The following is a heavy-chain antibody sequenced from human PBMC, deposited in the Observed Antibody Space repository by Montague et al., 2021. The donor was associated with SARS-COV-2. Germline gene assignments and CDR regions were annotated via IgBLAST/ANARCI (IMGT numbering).Heavy chain of an antibody. J-gene: IGHJ3*01. CDR3: AREWGGYLPRVNALNF. CDR1: GDSVSSGSYY. Sequence: TLSLTCTVSGDSVSSGSYYWSWIRQPAGKGLEWIGRIYTSGSTNYNPSLKSRVTISVDTSKNQFSLKLSSVTAADTAVYFCAREWGGYLPRVNALNFWGQGTMVTVSS. CDR2: IYTSGST. V-gene: IGHV4-61*02. D-gene: IGHD3-16*02.